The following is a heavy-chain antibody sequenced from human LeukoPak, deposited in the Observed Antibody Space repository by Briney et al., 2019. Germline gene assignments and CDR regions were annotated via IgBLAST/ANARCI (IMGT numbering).Heavy chain of an antibody. CDR3: AKDQYGEAFDI. CDR2: ISGSGSAT. Sequence: GGSLRLSCVASGFTFRSYAMNWVRQAPGKGLEWVSAISGSGSATYYADSVKGRFTISRDNSKNTLYLQMNSLRAEDTAVYYCAKDQYGEAFDIWGPGTMVTVSS. V-gene: IGHV3-23*01. CDR1: GFTFRSYA. D-gene: IGHD4-17*01. J-gene: IGHJ3*02.